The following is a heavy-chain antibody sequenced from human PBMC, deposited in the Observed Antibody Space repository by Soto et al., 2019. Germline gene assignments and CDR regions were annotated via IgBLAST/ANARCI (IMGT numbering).Heavy chain of an antibody. D-gene: IGHD6-19*01. CDR1: GYTFTSYG. V-gene: IGHV1-18*01. J-gene: IGHJ4*02. CDR3: ARQRSGWYYDY. CDR2: INAYNANT. Sequence: GASVKVSCKASGYTFTSYGISWVRQAPGQGLEWMGWINAYNANTNYAQKLQGRVTMTTNTSISTAYMELSSLRSEDTAVYYCARQRSGWYYDYWGQGTLVTVSS.